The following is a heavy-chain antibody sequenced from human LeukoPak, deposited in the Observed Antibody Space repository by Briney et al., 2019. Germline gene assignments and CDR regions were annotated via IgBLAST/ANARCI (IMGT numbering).Heavy chain of an antibody. CDR3: AKGGNYYDSSGYYCRGYFQH. CDR1: GFTFSSYG. J-gene: IGHJ1*01. CDR2: IRYDGSNK. D-gene: IGHD3-22*01. V-gene: IGHV3-30*02. Sequence: GGSLRLSCAASGFTFSSYGMHWVRQAPGKGLEWVAFIRYDGSNKYYADSVKGRFTISRDNSKNTLYLQMNSLRAEDTAVYYCAKGGNYYDSSGYYCRGYFQHWGQGTLVTVSS.